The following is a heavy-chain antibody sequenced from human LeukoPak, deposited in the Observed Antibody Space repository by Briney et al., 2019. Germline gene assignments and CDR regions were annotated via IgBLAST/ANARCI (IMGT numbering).Heavy chain of an antibody. CDR3: TREDRPFCPFAY. J-gene: IGHJ4*02. D-gene: IGHD3-22*01. Sequence: SETLSLTCTVSGGSISSSTSYWGWVRQPPGKGLEWIGSIFYTGNTFYNPSLQSRVTISVDTSKNQFSLKLSSVTAADTAVYYCTREDRPFCPFAYWGQGVLVTVSS. CDR1: GGSISSSTSY. CDR2: IFYTGNT. V-gene: IGHV4-39*02.